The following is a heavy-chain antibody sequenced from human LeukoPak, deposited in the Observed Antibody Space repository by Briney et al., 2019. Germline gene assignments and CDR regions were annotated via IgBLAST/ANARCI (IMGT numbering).Heavy chain of an antibody. J-gene: IGHJ6*03. Sequence: SETLSLTCAVYGGSFSGYYWSWIRQSPGKGLEWIGEINLSGSTNYNPSLKSRVTISVDTSKNQFSLKLSSVTAADTAVYYCARGRITMVRGGYYYMDVWGKGTTVTVSS. CDR3: ARGRITMVRGGYYYMDV. V-gene: IGHV4-34*01. D-gene: IGHD3-10*01. CDR1: GGSFSGYY. CDR2: INLSGST.